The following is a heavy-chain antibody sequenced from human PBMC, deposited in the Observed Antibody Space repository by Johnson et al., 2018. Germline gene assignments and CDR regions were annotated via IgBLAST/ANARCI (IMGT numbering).Heavy chain of an antibody. D-gene: IGHD3-10*02. V-gene: IGHV4-34*01. CDR2: INHSGST. Sequence: QVQLQQWGAGLLKPSETLSLTCAVYGGSFSGYYWSWIRQPLGKGLEWIGEINHSGSTNYNPSLKSRVTISVDTSKNQLSLKLTSVTAADTDVYYCERGHRGYGRVSFDIWGQGTMFSVCS. CDR3: ERGHRGYGRVSFDI. CDR1: GGSFSGYY. J-gene: IGHJ3*02.